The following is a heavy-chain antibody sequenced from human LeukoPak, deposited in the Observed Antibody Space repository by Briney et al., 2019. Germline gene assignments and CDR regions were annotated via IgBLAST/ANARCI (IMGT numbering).Heavy chain of an antibody. CDR3: AKDQHGYDKPIDY. J-gene: IGHJ4*02. D-gene: IGHD5-12*01. V-gene: IGHV3-23*01. Sequence: AAGSLRLSCAASGFTFNIYAMNWVRQASGKGLEWVSTISGSGISTYYADSVKGRFTVSRDNSKNTLYLQMNSLRAEDTAVYFCAKDQHGYDKPIDYWGQGTLVTVSS. CDR2: ISGSGIST. CDR1: GFTFNIYA.